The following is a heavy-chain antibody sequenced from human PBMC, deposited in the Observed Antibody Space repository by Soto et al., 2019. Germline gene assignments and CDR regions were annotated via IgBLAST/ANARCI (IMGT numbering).Heavy chain of an antibody. CDR2: IYSGGTT. Sequence: EVQLVESGGGLVQPGGSLRLSCAASGFTVSSNYMTWVRQAPGKGLEWVSNIYSGGTTSYADSVKGRFTISRDNSKNTTLLQMNSLRDDDTAVYYCASGASGNYRWGQGTLVTVSS. CDR3: ASGASGNYR. J-gene: IGHJ4*02. D-gene: IGHD3-10*01. CDR1: GFTVSSNY. V-gene: IGHV3-66*01.